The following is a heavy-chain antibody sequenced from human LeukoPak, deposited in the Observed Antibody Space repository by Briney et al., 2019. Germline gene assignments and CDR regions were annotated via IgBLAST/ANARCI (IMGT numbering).Heavy chain of an antibody. J-gene: IGHJ5*02. CDR2: ISRSGGST. V-gene: IGHV3-23*01. CDR1: GFTFSSYA. D-gene: IGHD3-10*01. Sequence: GGSLRLSCAASGFTFSSYAMSWVRQAPGKGLEWVSAISRSGGSTYYADSVKGRFTISRGNSKNTLYLQMNSLRAEDTAVYYCARDRRITMVRGWFDPWGQGTLVTVSS. CDR3: ARDRRITMVRGWFDP.